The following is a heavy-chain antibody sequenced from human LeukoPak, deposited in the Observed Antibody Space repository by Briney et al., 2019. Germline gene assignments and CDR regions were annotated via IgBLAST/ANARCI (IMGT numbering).Heavy chain of an antibody. V-gene: IGHV4-34*09. CDR2: INHSGST. CDR3: ARILRYLEDAFDI. D-gene: IGHD3-3*01. CDR1: GGSFSGYY. J-gene: IGHJ3*02. Sequence: SETLSLTCAVYGGSFSGYYWSLIRQPPGKGLEWIGEINHSGSTNYNPSLKSRVTISVDTSKNQFSLKLSSVTAADTAVYYCARILRYLEDAFDIWGQGTMVTVSS.